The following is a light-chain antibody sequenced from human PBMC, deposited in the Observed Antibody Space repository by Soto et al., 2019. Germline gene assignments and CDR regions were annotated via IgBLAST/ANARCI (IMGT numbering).Light chain of an antibody. V-gene: IGKV2-28*01. Sequence: DIVMTQSPLSLPVTPGEPASISCRSSQSLLHSNGDNYLEWYLQKPGQSPQLLIYLGSNRASGVPDRFSGSGSGTDFTLKISRVQAEDVGVYYCMQALQTPFTFSPGTKVDVK. CDR3: MQALQTPFT. J-gene: IGKJ3*01. CDR1: QSLLHSNGDNY. CDR2: LGS.